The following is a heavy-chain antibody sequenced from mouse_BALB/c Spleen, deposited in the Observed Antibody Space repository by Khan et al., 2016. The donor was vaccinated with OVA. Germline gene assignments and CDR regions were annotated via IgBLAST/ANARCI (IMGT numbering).Heavy chain of an antibody. Sequence: QVQLKESGPELKKPGETVKISCKASGYTFTNYGMNWVKQSPGKALKWMGWINTYTGEPTYADDFKGRFAFSLETSASTAYLQLNNLKNEDTATVYCARPTCFSYALDYWGQGSSVTVSS. J-gene: IGHJ4*01. CDR3: ARPTCFSYALDY. CDR1: GYTFTNYG. CDR2: INTYTGEP. V-gene: IGHV9-3-1*01.